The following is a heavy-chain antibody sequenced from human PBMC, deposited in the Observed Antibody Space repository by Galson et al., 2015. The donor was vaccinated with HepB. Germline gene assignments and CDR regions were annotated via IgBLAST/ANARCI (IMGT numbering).Heavy chain of an antibody. V-gene: IGHV3-30*02. CDR3: AKDTNGYGLDV. D-gene: IGHD2-2*01. J-gene: IGHJ6*02. CDR1: GFDFRNFD. Sequence: SLRLSCAASGFDFRNFDMHWVRQAPGKGLEWVASIRYIGDYEYYAESAKGRFTISRDNSKNTLFLQMSSLRVEDTALYFCAKDTNGYGLDVWGQGTTVTVPS. CDR2: IRYIGDYE.